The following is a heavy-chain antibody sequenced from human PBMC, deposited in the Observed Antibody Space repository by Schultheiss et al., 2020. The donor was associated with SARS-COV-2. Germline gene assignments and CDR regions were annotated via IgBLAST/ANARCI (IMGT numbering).Heavy chain of an antibody. V-gene: IGHV4-34*01. CDR3: ARLRYFDYYYYYMDV. CDR1: GGSFSGYY. J-gene: IGHJ6*03. D-gene: IGHD3-9*01. CDR2: IYHSGST. Sequence: SETLSLTCAVYGGSFSGYYWSWIRQPPGKGLEWIGSIYHSGSTYYNPSLKSRVTISVDTSKNQFSLKLSSVTAADTAVYYCARLRYFDYYYYYMDVWGKGTTVTVSS.